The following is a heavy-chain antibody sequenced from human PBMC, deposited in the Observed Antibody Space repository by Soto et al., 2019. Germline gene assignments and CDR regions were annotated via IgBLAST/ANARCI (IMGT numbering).Heavy chain of an antibody. CDR1: GGSITSYH. J-gene: IGHJ5*02. Sequence: PSETLSLTCIVSGGSITSYHWSWIGQFPGKGLEWIAYTSYTGNTNYNPSLKSRVTISMDTSKNQLSLKLTSMTAEDTAVYHCAKNQGVELVPLATVDWFDPWGQGSVVTVSS. V-gene: IGHV4-59*12. CDR3: AKNQGVELVPLATVDWFDP. CDR2: TSYTGNT. D-gene: IGHD1-26*01.